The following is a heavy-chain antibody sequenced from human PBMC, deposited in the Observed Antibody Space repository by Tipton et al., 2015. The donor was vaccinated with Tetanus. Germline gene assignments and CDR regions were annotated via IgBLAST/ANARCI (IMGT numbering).Heavy chain of an antibody. V-gene: IGHV3-33*01. CDR1: GFIISSYG. J-gene: IGHJ4*02. CDR2: SWYDGTDK. CDR3: AREADCSGGSCFSGDFDT. Sequence: SGFIISSYGIHWVRQAPGKGLEWLAVSWYDGTDKYYADSVKGRFTISRDNSKNTLYLQMNSLRAEDTALYYCAREADCSGGSCFSGDFDTWGQGTQVTVSS. D-gene: IGHD2-15*01.